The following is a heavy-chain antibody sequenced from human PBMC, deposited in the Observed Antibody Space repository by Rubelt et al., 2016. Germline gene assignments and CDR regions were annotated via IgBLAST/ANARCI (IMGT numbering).Heavy chain of an antibody. J-gene: IGHJ3*02. D-gene: IGHD2-8*01. Sequence: GSLRLSCAASGFTFSSYWMSWVRQAPGKGLEWVANIKQDGSEKYYVDSVKGRFTISRDNAKNSLYLQMNSLKAEDAAVYYCARDFKYCTKADCPFDIWGQATVVTVSS. CDR3: ARDFKYCTKADCPFDI. CDR1: GFTFSSYW. CDR2: IKQDGSEK. V-gene: IGHV3-7*01.